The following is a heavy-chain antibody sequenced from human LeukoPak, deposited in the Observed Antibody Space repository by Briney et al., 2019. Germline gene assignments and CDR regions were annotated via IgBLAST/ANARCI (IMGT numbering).Heavy chain of an antibody. J-gene: IGHJ5*02. Sequence: SETLSLTCTVSGGSISSYYWSWIRQPPGKGLEWIGYIYYSGSTNYNPSLKSRVTISVDTSKNQFSLKLSSVTAADTAVYYCARHETLAAADPYNWFDPWGQGTLVTVSS. CDR1: GGSISSYY. CDR3: ARHETLAAADPYNWFDP. V-gene: IGHV4-59*08. CDR2: IYYSGST. D-gene: IGHD6-13*01.